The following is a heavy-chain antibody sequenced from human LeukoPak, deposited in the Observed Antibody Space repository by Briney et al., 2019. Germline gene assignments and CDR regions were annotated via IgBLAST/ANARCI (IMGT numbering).Heavy chain of an antibody. Sequence: GGSLRLSCAASGMTFDDYAMHWVRRAPGKGLEWVSLISGDGGSTYYADSVKGRFTISRDKSKNSLYLQMTNLRTEDTALYYCAKGFSVLASNHYFYYYGMDVWGQGTTVTVSS. CDR1: GMTFDDYA. D-gene: IGHD3-3*01. J-gene: IGHJ6*02. V-gene: IGHV3-43*02. CDR2: ISGDGGST. CDR3: AKGFSVLASNHYFYYYGMDV.